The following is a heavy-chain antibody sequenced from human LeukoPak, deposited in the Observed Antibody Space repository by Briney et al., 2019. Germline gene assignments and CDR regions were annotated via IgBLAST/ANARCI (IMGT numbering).Heavy chain of an antibody. D-gene: IGHD2-21*01. CDR3: ARALYRQHIVVVNAKNYWYFDL. CDR2: ISSSSSYI. J-gene: IGHJ2*01. Sequence: GGSLRLSCAASGFTFSSYSMNWVRQAPGKGLEWVSSISSSSSYIYYADSVKGRFTISRDNAKNSLYLQMNSLRAEDTAVYYCARALYRQHIVVVNAKNYWYFDLWGRGTLVTVSS. CDR1: GFTFSSYS. V-gene: IGHV3-21*01.